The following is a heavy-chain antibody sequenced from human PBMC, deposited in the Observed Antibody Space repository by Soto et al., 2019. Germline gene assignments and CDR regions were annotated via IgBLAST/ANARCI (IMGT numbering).Heavy chain of an antibody. CDR3: ARQEYTGGWYPFDY. V-gene: IGHV4-59*08. D-gene: IGHD6-19*01. CDR1: GGSIRSYY. CDR2: IYHSGST. J-gene: IGHJ4*02. Sequence: QVQLQQSGPGLVKPSETLSLTCTVSGGSIRSYYWSWIRQPPGKGLEWIGYIYHSGSTNYKPSLKSRVTISIDMSKNQFSLKLSSVTAADTAVYYCARQEYTGGWYPFDYWGRGTLVTVSS.